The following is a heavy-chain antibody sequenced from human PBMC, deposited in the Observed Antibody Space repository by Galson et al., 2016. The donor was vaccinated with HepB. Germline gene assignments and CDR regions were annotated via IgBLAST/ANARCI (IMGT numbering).Heavy chain of an antibody. CDR1: GFTVRSNY. D-gene: IGHD3-3*01. V-gene: IGHV3-53*01. CDR2: IYSGGYT. Sequence: LSCAASGFTVRSNYMTWVRQAPGQGLEWVSVIYSGGYTYYADSVKGRFIISRDDSKNTVYLQMNSLRAEDTAVYYCAGSYYDFWSGLGYWGQGTLVTVSS. J-gene: IGHJ4*02. CDR3: AGSYYDFWSGLGY.